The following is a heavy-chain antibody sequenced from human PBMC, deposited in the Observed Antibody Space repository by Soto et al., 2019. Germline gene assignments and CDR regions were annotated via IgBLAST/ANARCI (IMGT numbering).Heavy chain of an antibody. V-gene: IGHV3-23*01. Sequence: GGSLRLSCAASGFTFSSYAMSWVRQAPGKGLEWVSAISGSGGSTHYADSVKGRFTISRDNSKNTLYLQMNSLRAEDTAVYYCATNDYDFWSGYYADYGMDVWGQGTTVTVSS. D-gene: IGHD3-3*01. CDR3: ATNDYDFWSGYYADYGMDV. CDR1: GFTFSSYA. J-gene: IGHJ6*02. CDR2: ISGSGGST.